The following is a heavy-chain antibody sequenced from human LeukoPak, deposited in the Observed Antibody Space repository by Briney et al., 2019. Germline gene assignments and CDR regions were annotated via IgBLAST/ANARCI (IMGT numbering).Heavy chain of an antibody. CDR1: GYTFTGYY. J-gene: IGHJ4*02. CDR2: INLNSGGT. V-gene: IGHV1-2*06. Sequence: ASVKVSCKASGYTFTGYYMHWVRQAPGQGLEWMGRINLNSGGTNYAQKFQGRVTMTRDTSISTAYMELSRLRSDDTAVYYCARGYYGSGSYDYWGQGTLVTVSS. CDR3: ARGYYGSGSYDY. D-gene: IGHD3-10*01.